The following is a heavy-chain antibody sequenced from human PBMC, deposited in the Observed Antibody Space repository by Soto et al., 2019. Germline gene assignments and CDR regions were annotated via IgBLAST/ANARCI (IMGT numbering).Heavy chain of an antibody. V-gene: IGHV3-74*01. D-gene: IGHD3-3*01. CDR1: GFTFNSYW. Sequence: GGSLRLSCATSGFTFNSYWMHWVRQAPGKGLVWVSRINSDGGSTTYGDSVKGRFTISRDNAKNTLYLQMNGLRAEDTAVYYCARDAQEYYDFWSGRDYYYYYMDVWGKGTTVTVSS. J-gene: IGHJ6*03. CDR3: ARDAQEYYDFWSGRDYYYYYMDV. CDR2: INSDGGST.